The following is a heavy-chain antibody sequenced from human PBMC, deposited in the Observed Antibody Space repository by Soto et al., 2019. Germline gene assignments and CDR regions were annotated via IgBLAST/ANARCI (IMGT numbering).Heavy chain of an antibody. Sequence: SETLSLTCSVSGGSITGYYWSWIRQPPGKGLEWIGCFYYSGSTNYNPSLKSRVTISVDTSKNQFSLKLSSVTAADTAVYYCARGAPVAINYYYNGMDVWGQGTTVTGSS. J-gene: IGHJ6*02. CDR3: ARGAPVAINYYYNGMDV. CDR1: GGSITGYY. V-gene: IGHV4-59*01. D-gene: IGHD2-2*01. CDR2: FYYSGST.